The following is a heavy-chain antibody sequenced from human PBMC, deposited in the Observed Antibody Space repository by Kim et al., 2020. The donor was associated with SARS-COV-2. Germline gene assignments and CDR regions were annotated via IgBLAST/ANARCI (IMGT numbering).Heavy chain of an antibody. Sequence: SVKVSCKASGGTFSSYAISWVRQAPGQGLEWMGGIIPIFGTANYAQKFQGRVTITADESTSTAYMELSSLRSEDTAVYYCAHSRDGYNWDLDYWGQGTLVTVSS. CDR1: GGTFSSYA. D-gene: IGHD5-12*01. CDR2: IIPIFGTA. V-gene: IGHV1-69*13. CDR3: AHSRDGYNWDLDY. J-gene: IGHJ4*02.